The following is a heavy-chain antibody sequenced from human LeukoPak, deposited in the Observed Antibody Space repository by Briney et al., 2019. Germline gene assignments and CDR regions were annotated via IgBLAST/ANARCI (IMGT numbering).Heavy chain of an antibody. D-gene: IGHD1-26*01. J-gene: IGHJ4*02. CDR1: GFTFSTYA. Sequence: GGSLRLSCAASGFTFSTYAMTWVRQAPGKGLEWVSGISTSGDRTYYADSVKGRFTISRDNSKNTLYLQMSSLRAEDTAEYYCARSAVGTSCCTAVDYWGQGTLVTVSS. V-gene: IGHV3-23*01. CDR2: ISTSGDRT. CDR3: ARSAVGTSCCTAVDY.